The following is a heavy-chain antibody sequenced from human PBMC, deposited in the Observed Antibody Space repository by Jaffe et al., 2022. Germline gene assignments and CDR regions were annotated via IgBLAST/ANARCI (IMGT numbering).Heavy chain of an antibody. V-gene: IGHV3-23*01. J-gene: IGHJ6*03. CDR1: GFTFSSYA. CDR3: AKGALHDYKDYYYYMDV. Sequence: EVQLLESGGGLVQPGGSLRLSCAASGFTFSSYAMSWVRQAPGKGLEWVSAISGSGGSTYYADSVKGRFTISRDNSKNTLYLQMNSLRAEDTAVYYCAKGALHDYKDYYYYMDVWGKGTTVTVSS. D-gene: IGHD4-4*01. CDR2: ISGSGGST.